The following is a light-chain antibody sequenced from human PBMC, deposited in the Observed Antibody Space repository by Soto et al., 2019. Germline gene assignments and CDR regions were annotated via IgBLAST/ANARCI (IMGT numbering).Light chain of an antibody. CDR2: DAS. CDR3: QQFKSYPIT. CDR1: QSISSW. Sequence: DIQMTQSPSTLSASVGDRVTITCRASQSISSWLAWYQQKPGKAPKLLIYDASTLQSGVPSRFSGSGSGTEFSLTISSLQPEDFGTYYCQQFKSYPITFGQGTRLEI. J-gene: IGKJ5*01. V-gene: IGKV1-5*01.